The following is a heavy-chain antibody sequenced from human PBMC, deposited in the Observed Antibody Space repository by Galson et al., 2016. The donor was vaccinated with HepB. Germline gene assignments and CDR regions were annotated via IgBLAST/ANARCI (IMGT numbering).Heavy chain of an antibody. CDR2: INCSGGST. J-gene: IGHJ4*02. D-gene: IGHD5-12*01. V-gene: IGHV1-46*01. CDR1: GYTFTSYY. CDR3: ARGAKGYSDTDYSLDY. Sequence: SCKASGYTFTSYYMHWVRQAPGQGLEWMGLINCSGGSTVYAQKFQGRLTMTRDTSTSTVYMELSSLRSEDTAVYYCARGAKGYSDTDYSLDYWGQGTLVTVSS.